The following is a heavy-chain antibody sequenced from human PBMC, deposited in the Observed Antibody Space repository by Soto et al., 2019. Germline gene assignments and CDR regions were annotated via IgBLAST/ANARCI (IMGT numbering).Heavy chain of an antibody. CDR1: GFTFSAYG. CDR2: IYYDGNNK. Sequence: QVQLVESGGGVVQPGRSLRLSCAASGFTFSAYGMHWVRQAPGTGLEWLAVIYYDGNNKYYADSVEGRFTISRDNSKNTLYPQMSSLRAEDTAVFYCARVGGTVTSDYWGQGTLGTFS. CDR3: ARVGGTVTSDY. J-gene: IGHJ4*02. D-gene: IGHD4-17*01. V-gene: IGHV3-33*01.